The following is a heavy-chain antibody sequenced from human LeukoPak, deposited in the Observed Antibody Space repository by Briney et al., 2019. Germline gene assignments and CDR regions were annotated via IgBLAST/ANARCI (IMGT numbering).Heavy chain of an antibody. D-gene: IGHD6-13*01. J-gene: IGHJ6*03. V-gene: IGHV3-7*01. CDR1: GFTFSSYW. CDR2: IKQDGSEK. Sequence: GGSLRLSCAASGFTFSSYWMIWVRQAPGKGLEWVANIKQDGSEKYYVDSVKGRFTISRDNAKNSLYLQMNSLRAEDTAVYYCARDDYSSSWSDYYYYVDVWGKGTTVTVSS. CDR3: ARDDYSSSWSDYYYYVDV.